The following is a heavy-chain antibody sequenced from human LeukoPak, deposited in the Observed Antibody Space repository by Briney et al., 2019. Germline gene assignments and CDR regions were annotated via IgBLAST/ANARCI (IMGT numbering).Heavy chain of an antibody. CDR3: ARLTGSYDSSGDDFDY. J-gene: IGHJ4*02. D-gene: IGHD3-22*01. Sequence: PSETLSLTCTVSGGSISSSSYYWGWIRQPPGKGLEWIGSIYYSGSTYYNPSLKSRVTISVDTSKNQFSLKLSSVTAADTAVYYCARLTGSYDSSGDDFDYWGQGTLVTVSS. CDR2: IYYSGST. V-gene: IGHV4-39*01. CDR1: GGSISSSSYY.